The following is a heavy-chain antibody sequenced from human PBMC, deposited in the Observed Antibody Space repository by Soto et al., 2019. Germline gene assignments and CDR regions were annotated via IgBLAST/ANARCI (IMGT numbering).Heavy chain of an antibody. CDR2: ITPNSGGT. D-gene: IGHD2-15*01. J-gene: IGHJ3*02. Sequence: ASVKVSCKASGYTFTAYYMHWVRQAPGQGLEWMGWITPNSGGTKYAQKFQGWVTKTRDTSISTAYMELSRLRSDDTAMYYCARRLRYCSGGSCYSDGYAFDIWGQGTMVTVSS. CDR3: ARRLRYCSGGSCYSDGYAFDI. V-gene: IGHV1-2*04. CDR1: GYTFTAYY.